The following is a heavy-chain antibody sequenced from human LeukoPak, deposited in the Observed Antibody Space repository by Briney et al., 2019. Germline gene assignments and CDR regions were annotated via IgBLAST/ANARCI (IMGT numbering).Heavy chain of an antibody. CDR2: IYYSGST. Sequence: SETLSLTCTVSGGSISSYYWSWIRQPPGKGLEWIGYIYYSGSTNYNPSLKSRVTISVDTSKNQFSLKLSSVTAADTAVYYCARTPPSSSWSHYFDYWGQGTLVTVPS. CDR3: ARTPPSSSWSHYFDY. D-gene: IGHD6-13*01. J-gene: IGHJ4*02. V-gene: IGHV4-59*01. CDR1: GGSISSYY.